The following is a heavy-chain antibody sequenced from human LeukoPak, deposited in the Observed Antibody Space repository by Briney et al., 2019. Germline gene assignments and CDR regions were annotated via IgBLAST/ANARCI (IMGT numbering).Heavy chain of an antibody. CDR1: GYSFTSYW. CDR2: IYPGDSDT. Sequence: GESLKISCKGSGYSFTSYWIGWVRQMPGKGLEWMGIIYPGDSDTRYSPSFQGQVTISADKSISTAYLQWSSLKASDTAMYYCARRAQNDDYGDYFDYWGQGTLVTVSS. D-gene: IGHD4-17*01. J-gene: IGHJ4*02. CDR3: ARRAQNDDYGDYFDY. V-gene: IGHV5-51*01.